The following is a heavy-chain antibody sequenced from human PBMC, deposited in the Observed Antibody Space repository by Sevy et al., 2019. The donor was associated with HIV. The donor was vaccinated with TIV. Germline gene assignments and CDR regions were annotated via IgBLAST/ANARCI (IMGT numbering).Heavy chain of an antibody. Sequence: SETLSLTCTVSGGSISNSAYYWGWIRQPPGKGLEWIGNIYYIGNTYYKPSLKSRVIISVDTSKNHFSLKLTSVTAADTAVYYCARWTMGITMIQGEFDSWGQGTLVTVSS. CDR1: GGSISNSAYY. D-gene: IGHD3-10*01. CDR2: IYYIGNT. V-gene: IGHV4-39*02. J-gene: IGHJ5*01. CDR3: ARWTMGITMIQGEFDS.